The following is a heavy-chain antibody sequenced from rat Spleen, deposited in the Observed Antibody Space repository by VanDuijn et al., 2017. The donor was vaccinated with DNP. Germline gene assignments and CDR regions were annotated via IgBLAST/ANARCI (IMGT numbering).Heavy chain of an antibody. D-gene: IGHD1-2*01. CDR2: ISPSGDST. CDR3: ASWAPIAPISAANY. CDR1: GFIFSNYD. V-gene: IGHV5-25*01. J-gene: IGHJ2*01. Sequence: EVQLVESGGGLVQPGRSLKLSCAASGFIFSNYDMAWVRQAPTKGLEWVASISPSGDSTYYRDSVKGRFTVSRDNAKRSLYLQMVSLRSEDTATYYCASWAPIAPISAANYWGQGVMVTVSS.